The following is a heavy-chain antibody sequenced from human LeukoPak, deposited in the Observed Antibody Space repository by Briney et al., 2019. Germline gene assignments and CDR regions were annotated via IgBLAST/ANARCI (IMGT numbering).Heavy chain of an antibody. J-gene: IGHJ5*02. CDR3: ARDHGSGSYNWFDP. D-gene: IGHD3-10*01. CDR2: ISYDGSNK. V-gene: IGHV3-30-3*01. Sequence: GGSLRLPCAASGFTFSSYAMHWVRQAPGKGLEWVAVISYDGSNKYYADSVKGRFTISRDNSKNTLYLQMNSLRAEDTAVYYCARDHGSGSYNWFDPWGQGTLVTVSS. CDR1: GFTFSSYA.